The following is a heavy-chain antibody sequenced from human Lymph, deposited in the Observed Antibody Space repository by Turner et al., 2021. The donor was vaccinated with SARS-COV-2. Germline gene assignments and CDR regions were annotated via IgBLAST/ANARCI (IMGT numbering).Heavy chain of an antibody. CDR2: TSPIFGRA. CDR3: ARDATGPLGY. CDR1: VGTFSTYS. J-gene: IGHJ4*02. Sequence: QVQLVQSGAEVKKPGSSVKVSCNASVGTFSTYSISWVRPAPGQWLEWLRGTSPIFGRANCAQKFQCRVTITSDKFTITAYMELSSLRSEDTAVYYCARDATGPLGYWGRGTLVTVSS. V-gene: IGHV1-69*10. D-gene: IGHD1-1*01.